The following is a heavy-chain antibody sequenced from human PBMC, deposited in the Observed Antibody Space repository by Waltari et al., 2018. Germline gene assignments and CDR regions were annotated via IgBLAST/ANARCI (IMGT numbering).Heavy chain of an antibody. Sequence: QVQLVQSGAEVQKPGASVKVSCKASGYSFTDYSLYWVRQAPGQGLECMGWVNTKSGGIYYARQFQGRVTMTRDTSISTAYMELSRLTSDDTAVYYCARAPADYWGQGTLVTVSS. CDR3: ARAPADY. V-gene: IGHV1-2*02. CDR1: GYSFTDYS. CDR2: VNTKSGGI. J-gene: IGHJ4*02.